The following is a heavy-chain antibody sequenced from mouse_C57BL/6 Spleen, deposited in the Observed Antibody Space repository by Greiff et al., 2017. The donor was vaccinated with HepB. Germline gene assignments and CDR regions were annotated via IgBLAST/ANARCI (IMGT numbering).Heavy chain of an antibody. CDR1: GFTFSSYA. V-gene: IGHV5-4*01. D-gene: IGHD2-4*01. CDR3: ARDEDYDPFAY. CDR2: ISDGGSYT. J-gene: IGHJ3*01. Sequence: VQLKESGGGLVKPGGSLKLSCAASGFTFSSYAMSWVRQTPEKRLEWVATISDGGSYTYYPDNVKGRFTISRDNAKNNLYLQMSHLKSEDTAMYYCARDEDYDPFAYWGQGTLVTVSA.